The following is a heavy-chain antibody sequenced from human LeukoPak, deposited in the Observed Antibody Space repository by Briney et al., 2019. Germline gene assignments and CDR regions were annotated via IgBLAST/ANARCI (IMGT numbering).Heavy chain of an antibody. CDR1: GGSISSYY. Sequence: SETLSLTCTVSGGSISSYYWSWIRQPPGKGLEWIGYIYYSGSTNYNPSLKSRVTISVDTSKNQFSLKLSSVTAAGTAVYYCARTNTVAGTVDYWGQGTLVTVSS. CDR3: ARTNTVAGTVDY. CDR2: IYYSGST. J-gene: IGHJ4*02. D-gene: IGHD6-19*01. V-gene: IGHV4-59*01.